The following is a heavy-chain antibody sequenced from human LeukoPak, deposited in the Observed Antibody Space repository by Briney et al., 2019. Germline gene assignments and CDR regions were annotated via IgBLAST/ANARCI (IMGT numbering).Heavy chain of an antibody. Sequence: SETLSLTCAVSGGSISSSNWWSWVRQPPGKGLEWIGEIYHSGSTNYNPSLKSRVTISVDKSKNQFSLKLSSVTAADTAVYYCARRTHSYYYDSSGYHIDYWGQGTLVTVSS. CDR3: ARRTHSYYYDSSGYHIDY. D-gene: IGHD3-22*01. J-gene: IGHJ4*02. CDR2: IYHSGST. V-gene: IGHV4-4*02. CDR1: GGSISSSNW.